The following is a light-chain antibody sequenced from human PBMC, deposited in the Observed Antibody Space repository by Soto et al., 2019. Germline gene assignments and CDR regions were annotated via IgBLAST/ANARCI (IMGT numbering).Light chain of an antibody. V-gene: IGKV1-27*01. CDR1: QGISNY. J-gene: IGKJ3*01. Sequence: DVKMTQSPSSLSASVGDRVTITCRASQGISNYLAWYQQKPGKVPKLLIYAASTLQSGVPSRFSGSGSGTDFTLTISSLQPEDVATYYCQKYNSAPSTFGPGTKVDIK. CDR3: QKYNSAPST. CDR2: AAS.